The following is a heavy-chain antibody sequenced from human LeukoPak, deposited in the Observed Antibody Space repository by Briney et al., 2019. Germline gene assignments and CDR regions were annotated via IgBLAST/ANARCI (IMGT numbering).Heavy chain of an antibody. Sequence: GGSLRLSCAASGFTFSSYAMSWVRQAPGKGLEWVSAISGSGGSTYYADSVKGRFTISRDNSKNTLYLQMNSLRAEDTAVYYCAIIPHSSPAILDYWGQGTLVTVSS. CDR1: GFTFSSYA. V-gene: IGHV3-23*01. CDR2: ISGSGGST. J-gene: IGHJ4*02. D-gene: IGHD6-13*01. CDR3: AIIPHSSPAILDY.